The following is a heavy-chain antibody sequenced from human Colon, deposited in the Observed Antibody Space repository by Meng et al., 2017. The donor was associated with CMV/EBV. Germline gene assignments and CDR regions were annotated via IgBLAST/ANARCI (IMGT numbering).Heavy chain of an antibody. Sequence: SETLSLTCTVSGGSISRYYWSWIRQPPGKGLEWVGYIYYSGSTNYNPSLKSRVTIPVDTSKNQFSLKLSSVTAADTAVYYCARFTTNYAFDIWGQGTLVTVSS. J-gene: IGHJ3*02. D-gene: IGHD3-22*01. CDR2: IYYSGST. CDR3: ARFTTNYAFDI. CDR1: GGSISRYY. V-gene: IGHV4-59*01.